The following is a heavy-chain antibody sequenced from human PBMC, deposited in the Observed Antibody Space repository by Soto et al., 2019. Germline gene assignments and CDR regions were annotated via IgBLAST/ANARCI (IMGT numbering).Heavy chain of an antibody. CDR1: GYSFTSYW. CDR2: IYPGDSDT. Sequence: PGESLKISCKGSGYSFTSYWIGWVRQMPGKGLEWTGIIYPGDSDTRYSPSFQGQVTISADKSISTAYLQWSSLKASDTAMYYCARAPYSSSGTHYYYYYYRDVWGKGTTVTVSS. CDR3: ARAPYSSSGTHYYYYYYRDV. V-gene: IGHV5-51*01. D-gene: IGHD6-13*01. J-gene: IGHJ6*03.